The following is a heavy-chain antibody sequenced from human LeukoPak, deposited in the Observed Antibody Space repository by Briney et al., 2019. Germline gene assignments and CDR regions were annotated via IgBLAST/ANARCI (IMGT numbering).Heavy chain of an antibody. CDR2: INSDGSST. Sequence: GGSLRLSCAASGFTFSNYWMHWVRQAPGKGLVWVSRINSDGSSTRYADSVEGRFTISRDNAKNTVYLQMNSLRAEGTALYYCARLKGYCSGASCYSYYFDYWGQGTLVTVSS. CDR3: ARLKGYCSGASCYSYYFDY. CDR1: GFTFSNYW. V-gene: IGHV3-74*01. J-gene: IGHJ4*02. D-gene: IGHD2-15*01.